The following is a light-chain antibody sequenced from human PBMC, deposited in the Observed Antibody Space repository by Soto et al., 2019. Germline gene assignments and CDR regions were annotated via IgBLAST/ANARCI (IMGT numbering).Light chain of an antibody. V-gene: IGLV2-8*01. CDR3: NSYAGSNIWM. J-gene: IGLJ3*02. CDR1: SSDVGAYNY. CDR2: EVN. Sequence: QSVLTQPPSASGSPGQSVTISCTGTSSDVGAYNYVSWYQQYPGKAPKLMIYEVNKRPSGVPDRSSGSKSGKTASLTVSGLQPEDEADYHCNSYAGSNIWMFGGGTKVTVL.